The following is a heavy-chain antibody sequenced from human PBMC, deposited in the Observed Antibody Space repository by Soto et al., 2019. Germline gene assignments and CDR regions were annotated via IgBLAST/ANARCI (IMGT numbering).Heavy chain of an antibody. CDR2: ISYSATP. D-gene: IGHD3-22*01. V-gene: IGHV4-59*01. CDR3: ARGSVGSGWKFDF. CDR1: GDSLSTYF. J-gene: IGHJ4*02. Sequence: PSETLSLTCSVSGDSLSTYFWSWIRQPPGKGLEWIGYISYSATPNYNPALKSRVIISIDTSKNQFSLKVNSVTAADTALYYCARGSVGSGWKFDFWGQGILGTVSA.